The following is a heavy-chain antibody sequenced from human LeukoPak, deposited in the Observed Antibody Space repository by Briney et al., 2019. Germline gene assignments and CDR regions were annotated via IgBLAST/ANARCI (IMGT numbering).Heavy chain of an antibody. Sequence: GGSLRLSCAASGFTFSSYEMNWVRQAPGKGLEWVSYISSSGSTIYYADSVKGRFTISRDNAKNSLYLQMNSLRAEDTAVYYCASTKRVPYCSGGSRYSPLDYWGQGTLVTVSS. D-gene: IGHD2-15*01. CDR2: ISSSGSTI. CDR3: ASTKRVPYCSGGSRYSPLDY. CDR1: GFTFSSYE. V-gene: IGHV3-48*03. J-gene: IGHJ4*02.